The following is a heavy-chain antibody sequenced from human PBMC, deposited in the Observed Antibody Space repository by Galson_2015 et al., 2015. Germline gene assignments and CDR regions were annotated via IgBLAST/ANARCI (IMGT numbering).Heavy chain of an antibody. D-gene: IGHD3-3*01. V-gene: IGHV4-59*01. J-gene: IGHJ5*02. CDR2: IYYSGST. Sequence: TLSLTCAVYGGSFSGYYWSWIRQPPGKGLEWIGYIYYSGSTNYNPSLKSRVTISVDTSKNQFSLKLSSVTAADTAVYYCARRWVDTYYDFWSGYSNSWFDPWGQGTLVTVSS. CDR3: ARRWVDTYYDFWSGYSNSWFDP. CDR1: GGSFSGYY.